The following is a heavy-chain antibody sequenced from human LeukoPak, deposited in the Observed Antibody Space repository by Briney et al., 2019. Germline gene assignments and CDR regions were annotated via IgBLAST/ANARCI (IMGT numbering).Heavy chain of an antibody. D-gene: IGHD3-10*01. CDR1: GLTFSSHA. Sequence: GGSLRLSCAASGLTFSSHAMSWVRQAPGKGLEWVSGIRGSGDNTYYADSVKGRFAISTDNSKNTLYLQMNSLRVEDTAVYFCAARKVRGVWFYLDYWGQGTLVTVSS. J-gene: IGHJ4*02. CDR2: IRGSGDNT. V-gene: IGHV3-23*01. CDR3: AARKVRGVWFYLDY.